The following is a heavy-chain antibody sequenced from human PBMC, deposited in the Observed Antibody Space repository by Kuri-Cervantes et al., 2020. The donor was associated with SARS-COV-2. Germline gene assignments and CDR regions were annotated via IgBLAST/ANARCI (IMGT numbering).Heavy chain of an antibody. Sequence: ASVKVSCKASGYTFTSYGISWVRQAPGQGLEWMGWISAYNGNTNHAQKLQGRVTMTTDTSTSTAYMELRSLRSDDTAVYYCARAPHVDTAMEHYFDYWGQGTLVTVSS. V-gene: IGHV1-18*01. CDR1: GYTFTSYG. CDR3: ARAPHVDTAMEHYFDY. D-gene: IGHD5-18*01. J-gene: IGHJ4*02. CDR2: ISAYNGNT.